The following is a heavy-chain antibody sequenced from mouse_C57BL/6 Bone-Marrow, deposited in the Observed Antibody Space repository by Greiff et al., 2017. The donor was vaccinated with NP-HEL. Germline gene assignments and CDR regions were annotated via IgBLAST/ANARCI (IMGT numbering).Heavy chain of an antibody. CDR1: GYTFTDYY. CDR2: IYPGSGNT. Sequence: QVQLQQSGAELVRPGASVKLSCKASGYTFTDYYINWVKQRPGQGLEWIARIYPGSGNTYYNEKFKGKATLTAEKSSSTAYMQLSGLTSEDSAVYFCANYYGSSYVGYFDVWGTGTTVTVSS. D-gene: IGHD1-1*01. J-gene: IGHJ1*03. V-gene: IGHV1-76*01. CDR3: ANYYGSSYVGYFDV.